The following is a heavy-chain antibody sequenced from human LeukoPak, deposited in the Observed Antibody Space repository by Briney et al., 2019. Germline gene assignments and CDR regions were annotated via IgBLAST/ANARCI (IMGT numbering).Heavy chain of an antibody. CDR3: ARDSQLTGDLY. J-gene: IGHJ4*02. Sequence: ASVKVSCKDSGGTFSSYAISWVRQAPGQGLEWMGRIIPILGIANYAQKFQGRVTITADKSTSTAYMELSSLRSEDTAVYYCARDSQLTGDLYWGQGTLVTVSS. V-gene: IGHV1-69*04. D-gene: IGHD7-27*01. CDR2: IIPILGIA. CDR1: GGTFSSYA.